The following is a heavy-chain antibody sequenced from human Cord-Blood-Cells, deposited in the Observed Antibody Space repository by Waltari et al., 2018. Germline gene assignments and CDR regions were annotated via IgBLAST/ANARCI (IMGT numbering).Heavy chain of an antibody. CDR3: ARVPTSLYYYDSSGYYYDDAFDI. CDR2: IIPIFGTA. V-gene: IGHV1-69*01. J-gene: IGHJ3*02. D-gene: IGHD3-22*01. CDR1: SSYA. Sequence: SSYAISWVRQAPGQGLAWMGGIIPIFGTANYAQKFQGRVTITADESTSTAYMELSSLRSEDTAVYYCARVPTSLYYYDSSGYYYDDAFDIWGQGTMVTVSS.